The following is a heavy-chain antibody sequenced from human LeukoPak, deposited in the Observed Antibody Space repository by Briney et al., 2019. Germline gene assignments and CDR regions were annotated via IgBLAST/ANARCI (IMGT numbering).Heavy chain of an antibody. Sequence: SETLSLTCAVYGGSFSGYYWSWIRQPPGKGLEWVGRIYTSGNTNYNPSLKSRVTMSVDTSKNQFSLQLNSVTAADTAVYYCACSSTTWSGYFDCWGQGTLVAVSS. D-gene: IGHD2-2*01. CDR1: GGSFSGYY. CDR2: IYTSGNT. V-gene: IGHV4-59*10. CDR3: ACSSTTWSGYFDC. J-gene: IGHJ4*02.